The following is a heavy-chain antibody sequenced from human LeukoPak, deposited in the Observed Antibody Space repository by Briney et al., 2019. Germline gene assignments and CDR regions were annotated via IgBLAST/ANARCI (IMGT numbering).Heavy chain of an antibody. CDR3: ARDSDTAMAQFDY. CDR2: ISYDGSNK. CDR1: GFTFSSYG. Sequence: GGSLRLSCAASGFTFSSYGMHWVRQAPGKGLEWVAVISYDGSNKYYADSVKGRFTISRDNSKNTLYLQMNSLRAEDTAVYYCARDSDTAMAQFDYWGQGTLVTVSS. J-gene: IGHJ4*02. D-gene: IGHD5-18*01. V-gene: IGHV3-30*03.